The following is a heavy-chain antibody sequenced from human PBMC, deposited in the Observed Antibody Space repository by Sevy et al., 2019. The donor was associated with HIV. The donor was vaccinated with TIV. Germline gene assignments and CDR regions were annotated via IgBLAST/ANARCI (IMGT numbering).Heavy chain of an antibody. J-gene: IGHJ4*02. V-gene: IGHV3-11*01. CDR1: GFTFRDHY. Sequence: GGSLRLSCPASGFTFRDHYMSWIRQAPGKGLEWVSFISSGGSTKYYGDSVRGRFTISRDNAKNSLYLQMNSLRAEDTAVYYCAREDRRREGGPYFDYWGQGTLVTVSS. CDR3: AREDRRREGGPYFDY. D-gene: IGHD1-1*01. CDR2: ISSGGSTK.